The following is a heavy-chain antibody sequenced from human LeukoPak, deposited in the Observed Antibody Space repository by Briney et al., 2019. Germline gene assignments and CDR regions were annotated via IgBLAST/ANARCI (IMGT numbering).Heavy chain of an antibody. D-gene: IGHD1-1*01. CDR2: IYYSGST. J-gene: IGHJ3*02. CDR3: ARDAGVLGAFDI. CDR1: GGSISSYY. V-gene: IGHV4-59*01. Sequence: PSETLSLTCTVSGGSISSYYWSWIRQPPGKGLEWIGYIYYSGSTNYNPSLKSRVTISVDTSKNQFSLKLSSVTAADTAVYYCARDAGVLGAFDIWGQGTMVIVSS.